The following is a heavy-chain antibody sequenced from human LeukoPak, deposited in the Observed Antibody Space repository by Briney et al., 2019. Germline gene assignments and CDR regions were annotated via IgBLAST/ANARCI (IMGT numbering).Heavy chain of an antibody. V-gene: IGHV3-7*05. Sequence: GGSLRLSCAASGFTFSNYWMIWVRQAPGKGLEWVGNINQDGSEEGYADSVRGRFSISRDNAQTSLYLQMNSLRAEDTAVYYCARASDPWLQLTWGQGTLVTVSS. CDR3: ARASDPWLQLT. CDR2: INQDGSEE. CDR1: GFTFSNYW. J-gene: IGHJ5*02. D-gene: IGHD5-24*01.